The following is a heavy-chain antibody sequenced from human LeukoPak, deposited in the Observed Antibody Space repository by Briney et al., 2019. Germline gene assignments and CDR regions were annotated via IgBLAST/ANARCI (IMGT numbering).Heavy chain of an antibody. J-gene: IGHJ4*02. Sequence: AVKVSCKASGGTFSSYAISWVRQAPGPGLEWMGGIIPIFGTANYAQKVQGRVTITADESTSTAYMELSSLRSEDTAVYYCARAESGAGYYDFWSGYDYWGQGTLVTVSS. CDR3: ARAESGAGYYDFWSGYDY. CDR1: GGTFSSYA. V-gene: IGHV1-69*01. D-gene: IGHD3-3*01. CDR2: IIPIFGTA.